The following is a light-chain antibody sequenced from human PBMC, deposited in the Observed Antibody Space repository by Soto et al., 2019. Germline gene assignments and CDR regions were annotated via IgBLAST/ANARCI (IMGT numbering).Light chain of an antibody. J-gene: IGLJ2*01. CDR3: AAWDDKLSGPV. CDR2: TNN. V-gene: IGLV1-47*02. CDR1: SSNIGSNY. Sequence: QSVLTQPPSASGTPGQRVTISCSGGSSNIGSNYIYWYQQIPGTAPKIVISTNNQRPSGVPDRFSGSKSGTSASLAISGLRSEDEPVYYCAAWDDKLSGPVFGGGTKLTVL.